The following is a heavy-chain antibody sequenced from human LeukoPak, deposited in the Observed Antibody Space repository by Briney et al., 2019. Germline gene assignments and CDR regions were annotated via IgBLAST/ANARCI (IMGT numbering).Heavy chain of an antibody. V-gene: IGHV4-34*01. J-gene: IGHJ4*02. CDR1: GGSFSGYY. CDR3: ASRWFGEPSDY. CDR2: INHSGST. D-gene: IGHD3-10*01. Sequence: PSETLSLTCAVYGGSFSGYYWSWIRQPPGKGLEWIGEINHSGSTNYNPSLKSRVTISVDTSKNQFSLKLSSVTAADTAVYYCASRWFGEPSDYWGQGTLVTVSS.